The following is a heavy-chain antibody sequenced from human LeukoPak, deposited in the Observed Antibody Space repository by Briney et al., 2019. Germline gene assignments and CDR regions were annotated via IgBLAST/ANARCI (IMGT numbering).Heavy chain of an antibody. V-gene: IGHV3-7*01. D-gene: IGHD3-16*01. CDR2: IKQDGSEK. Sequence: GGSLRLSCAASGFTFSSYWMSWVRQAPGKGLEWVANIKQDGSEKYYADSVKGRFTISRDNSKNTLYLQMNSLRAEGTAVYYCAKDTLQGGYFDYWGQGTLVTVSS. CDR3: AKDTLQGGYFDY. CDR1: GFTFSSYW. J-gene: IGHJ4*02.